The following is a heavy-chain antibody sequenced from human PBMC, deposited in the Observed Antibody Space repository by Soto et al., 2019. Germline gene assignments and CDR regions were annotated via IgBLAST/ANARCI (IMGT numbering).Heavy chain of an antibody. J-gene: IGHJ4*02. CDR2: ISSNSDKN. D-gene: IGHD2-21*02. V-gene: IGHV3-48*02. CDR3: TRLPRGSLVTA. CDR1: GFRFSDHS. Sequence: LVESGGGLVSPGGSLRLSCVASGFRFSDHSMNWVRQAPGKGLQWISYISSNSDKNYYADSVKGRFTVSRDNAKNALFLQMNSLRDDDTATYYCTRLPRGSLVTAWGQGARVTVSS.